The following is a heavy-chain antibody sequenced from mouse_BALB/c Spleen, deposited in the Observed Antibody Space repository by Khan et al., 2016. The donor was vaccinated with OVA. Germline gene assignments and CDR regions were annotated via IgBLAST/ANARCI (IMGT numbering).Heavy chain of an antibody. D-gene: IGHD2-3*01. CDR1: GFNIKDYY. V-gene: IGHV14-1*02. CDR2: IDPENGNT. CDR3: ARDGYSPWFAY. Sequence: MQLEESGAELVRPGALVNLSCKASGFNIKDYYMHWVKQRPEQGLVWIGRIDPENGNTIYDPKFQGKASITSDTSSNTAYLQLSSLTSEDTAVYYCARDGYSPWFAYWGQVTLVTVSA. J-gene: IGHJ3*01.